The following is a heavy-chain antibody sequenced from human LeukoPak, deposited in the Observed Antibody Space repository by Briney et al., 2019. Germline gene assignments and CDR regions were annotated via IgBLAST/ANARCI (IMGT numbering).Heavy chain of an antibody. CDR1: GGSISSSSYY. CDR2: IYYSGST. Sequence: TSETLSLTCTVSGGSISSSSYYWGWIRQPPGKGLEWIGSIYYSGSTYYNPSLKSRVTISVDTPKNQFSLKLSSVTAAATAVYYCATGIYDSSGFPNWFDPWGQGTPVTASS. V-gene: IGHV4-39*01. J-gene: IGHJ5*02. D-gene: IGHD3-22*01. CDR3: ATGIYDSSGFPNWFDP.